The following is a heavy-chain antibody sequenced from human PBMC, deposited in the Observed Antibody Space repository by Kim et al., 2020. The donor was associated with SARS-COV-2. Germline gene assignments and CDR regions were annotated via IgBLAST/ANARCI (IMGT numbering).Heavy chain of an antibody. CDR1: GGSISSGSYY. CDR2: IYYSGST. J-gene: IGHJ3*02. CDR3: ARAGRRRITIFGVVGAFDI. Sequence: SETLSLTCTLSGGSISSGSYYWSWIRQHPGKGLEWIAYIYYSGSTYYNPSLKSRVTISVDTSKNQFSLKLNSVTAADTAVYYCARAGRRRITIFGVVGAFDIWAPGTRLPVSS. V-gene: IGHV4-31*03. D-gene: IGHD3-3*01.